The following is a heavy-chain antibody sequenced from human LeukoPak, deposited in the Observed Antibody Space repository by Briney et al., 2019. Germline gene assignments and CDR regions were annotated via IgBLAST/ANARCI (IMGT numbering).Heavy chain of an antibody. J-gene: IGHJ5*02. D-gene: IGHD2-2*01. CDR2: ISYDGSNK. Sequence: GGSLRLSCAASGFTFSSYAMHWVRQAPGKGLEWVAVISYDGSNKYYADSVKGRFTISRDNAKNSLYLQMNNLRAEDTAVYYCAKDLGGCSSTSCYGFDPWGQGTLVTVSS. V-gene: IGHV3-30-3*01. CDR3: AKDLGGCSSTSCYGFDP. CDR1: GFTFSSYA.